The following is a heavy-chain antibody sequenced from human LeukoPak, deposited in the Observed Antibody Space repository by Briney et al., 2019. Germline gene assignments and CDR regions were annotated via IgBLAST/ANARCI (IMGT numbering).Heavy chain of an antibody. D-gene: IGHD3-9*01. CDR3: ASLDVLTGYYKLDY. V-gene: IGHV3-11*04. Sequence: GGSLRLSCAASGFTFIDYHMTWIRQAPGKGLECISYISGSGSTIYYADSVKGRFTISRDNAKKSLHLQMNSLGAEDTAVYYCASLDVLTGYYKLDYWGQGTLVTVSS. CDR2: ISGSGSTI. J-gene: IGHJ4*02. CDR1: GFTFIDYH.